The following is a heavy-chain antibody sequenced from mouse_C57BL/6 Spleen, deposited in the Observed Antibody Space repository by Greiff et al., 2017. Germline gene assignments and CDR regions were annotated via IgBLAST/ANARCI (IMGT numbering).Heavy chain of an antibody. J-gene: IGHJ4*01. V-gene: IGHV1-76*01. D-gene: IGHD2-3*01. CDR3: AKDGLYAMDY. CDR1: GYTFTDYY. CDR2: IYPGSGNT. Sequence: VQGVESGAELVRPGASVKLSCKASGYTFTDYYINWVKQRPGQGLEWIARIYPGSGNTYYNEKFKGKATLTAEKSSSTAYMQLSSLTSEDSAVYFCAKDGLYAMDYWGQGTSVTVSS.